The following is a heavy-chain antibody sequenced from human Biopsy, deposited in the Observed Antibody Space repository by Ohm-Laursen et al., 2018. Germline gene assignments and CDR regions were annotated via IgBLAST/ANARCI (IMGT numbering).Heavy chain of an antibody. CDR3: ARDETGSSVFGPYYYGMDV. D-gene: IGHD3-9*01. Sequence: SVKVSCKASGYSFTNYYINWVRQAPGQGLEWMGIINPTGGTTSYAEKFQGRVTLTRDTSTGTVYLELNSLIYEDTALYYCARDETGSSVFGPYYYGMDVWGQGTTVTVSS. V-gene: IGHV1-46*01. CDR2: INPTGGTT. J-gene: IGHJ6*02. CDR1: GYSFTNYY.